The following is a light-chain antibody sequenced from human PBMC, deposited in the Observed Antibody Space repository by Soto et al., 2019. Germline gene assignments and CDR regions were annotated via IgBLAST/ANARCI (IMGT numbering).Light chain of an antibody. CDR3: QQYGNSLSWT. Sequence: VQWTKPPTPLSASXGGIVIITCRASQSIVTYLKWYLQKPGKAPKLLIYAASNLQSGVPSRFSGSGSGTDFTLTISRLEPEDFAVYYCQQYGNSLSWTVGQGAKV. CDR1: QSIVTY. J-gene: IGKJ1*01. CDR2: AAS. V-gene: IGKV1-39*01.